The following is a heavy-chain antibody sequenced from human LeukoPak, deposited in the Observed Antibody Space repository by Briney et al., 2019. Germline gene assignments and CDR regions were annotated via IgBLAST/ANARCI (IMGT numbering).Heavy chain of an antibody. D-gene: IGHD5-18*01. CDR2: IYPGDSDT. V-gene: IGHV5-51*01. J-gene: IGHJ4*02. CDR1: GYSFTSYW. Sequence: GESLKISCKGSGYSFTSYWIGWVRQMPGKGLEWMGIIYPGDSDTRYSPSFQGQVTISADKSISTAYLQWSSLKASDTAMYYCARRRDGYSYGHDYFDYWGQGTLVTVSS. CDR3: ARRRDGYSYGHDYFDY.